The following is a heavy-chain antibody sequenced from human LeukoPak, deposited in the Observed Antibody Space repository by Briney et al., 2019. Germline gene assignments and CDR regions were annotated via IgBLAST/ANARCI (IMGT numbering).Heavy chain of an antibody. CDR1: GYSFTSYW. CDR3: ARRYSGSHRGDAFDI. Sequence: GESLKISCKGSGYSFTSYWIGWVRQMPGKGLEWMGIIYPGDSDTRYSPSFQGQVTISADKSISTAYLQWSSLKASDTAMYYCARRYSGSHRGDAFDIWGQGTMVTVSS. D-gene: IGHD1-26*01. V-gene: IGHV5-51*01. CDR2: IYPGDSDT. J-gene: IGHJ3*02.